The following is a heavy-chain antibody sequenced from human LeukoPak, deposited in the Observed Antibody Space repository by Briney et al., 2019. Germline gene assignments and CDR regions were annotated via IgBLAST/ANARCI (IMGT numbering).Heavy chain of an antibody. V-gene: IGHV3-23*01. CDR2: ISGSGGST. D-gene: IGHD5-18*01. CDR3: AKGAASRGYTYVAN. CDR1: GFPFSRYT. J-gene: IGHJ4*02. Sequence: GGSLRLSCAASGFPFSRYTMIWVRQAPGKGLEWVSGISGSGGSTYYSDSAKGRFTISRDNSNNTLYLQMNSLRAEDTAVYYCAKGAASRGYTYVANWGQGTLVTVSS.